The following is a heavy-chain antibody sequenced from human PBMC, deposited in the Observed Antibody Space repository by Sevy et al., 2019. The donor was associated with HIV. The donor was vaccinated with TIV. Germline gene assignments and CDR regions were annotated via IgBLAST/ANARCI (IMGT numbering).Heavy chain of an antibody. Sequence: GGSLRLSCIGSGFSFSYYGIHWVRQSPGNGLDWVALISHDGINEYYADSVKGRFTISRDNSKNTVYLEMNSLRNEDTAIYFCANAYSGSYSHSYLYALDVLGQGTPVTVSS. J-gene: IGHJ6*02. CDR2: ISHDGINE. CDR1: GFSFSYYG. CDR3: ANAYSGSYSHSYLYALDV. V-gene: IGHV3-30*18. D-gene: IGHD1-26*01.